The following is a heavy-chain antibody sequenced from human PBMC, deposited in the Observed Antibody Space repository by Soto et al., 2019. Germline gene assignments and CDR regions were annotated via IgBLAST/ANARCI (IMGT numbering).Heavy chain of an antibody. CDR1: EGTFNNYA. D-gene: IGHD3-10*01. CDR3: AIGRTYGPFEH. V-gene: IGHV1-69*01. CDR2: IIPLLYTP. Sequence: QVQLVQSGAQVKNPGSSVKVSCKASEGTFNNYAINWVRQAPGQGLEWMGGIIPLLYTPNYAHKFQDKVTIIADESTSTAYMDLSSLRSEDTAVYYCAIGRTYGPFEHWGQGTLVTVPS. J-gene: IGHJ4*02.